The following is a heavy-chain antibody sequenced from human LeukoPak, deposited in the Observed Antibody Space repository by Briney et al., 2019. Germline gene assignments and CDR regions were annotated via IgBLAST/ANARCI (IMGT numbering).Heavy chain of an antibody. D-gene: IGHD2-2*01. CDR1: GDSVSSSSAA. Sequence: PSQTLSLTCGISGDSVSSSSAAWNWIRQSPSRGLEWLGRTFYRSRWFNDYAVSVSLKSRIIIKADTSKNQFSLQLNSVTPEDTAVYYCARGAHNYALYFDWWGRGTLVTVSS. CDR3: ARGAHNYALYFDW. J-gene: IGHJ4*02. V-gene: IGHV6-1*01. CDR2: TFYRSRWFN.